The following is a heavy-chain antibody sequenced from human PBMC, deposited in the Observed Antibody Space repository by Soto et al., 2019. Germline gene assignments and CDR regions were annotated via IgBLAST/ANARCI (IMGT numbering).Heavy chain of an antibody. J-gene: IGHJ4*02. Sequence: QVQLQQWGAGLLKPSETLSLTCAVSGGSLSNYYWSWIRQPPGKGLEWIGYIYHSGSTYYNPSLKSRVTISVHRSKNQFSLTLSSVTAADTAVYYCAREGGDPPYFDYWGQGTLVTVSS. D-gene: IGHD4-17*01. CDR3: AREGGDPPYFDY. V-gene: IGHV4-34*02. CDR2: IYHSGST. CDR1: GGSLSNYY.